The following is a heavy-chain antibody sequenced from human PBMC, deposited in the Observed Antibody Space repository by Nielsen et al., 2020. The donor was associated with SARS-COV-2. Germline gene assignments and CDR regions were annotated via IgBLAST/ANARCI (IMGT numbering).Heavy chain of an antibody. Sequence: SETLSLTCTVSGASISSGGYFWSWIRQHPGKGLEWIGYIYFTGRTSYNPSLKSRVVMSVDTSKNQFSLDLKSVTAADTAVYYCAREASGYDHYKYGMDVWGLGATVTVSS. V-gene: IGHV4-31*03. CDR3: AREASGYDHYKYGMDV. CDR1: GASISSGGYF. CDR2: IYFTGRT. D-gene: IGHD5-12*01. J-gene: IGHJ6*02.